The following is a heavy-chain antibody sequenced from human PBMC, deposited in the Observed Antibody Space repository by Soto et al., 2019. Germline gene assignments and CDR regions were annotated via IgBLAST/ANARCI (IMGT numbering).Heavy chain of an antibody. CDR3: ARDPLGIWYFDL. J-gene: IGHJ2*01. Sequence: GGSLRLSCAASGFTFSSYSMNWVRQAPGKGLEWVSSISSSSSYIYYADSVKGRFTISRDNAKNSLYLQMNSLRAEDTAVYYCARDPLGIWYFDLWGRGTLVTVSS. V-gene: IGHV3-21*01. CDR2: ISSSSSYI. D-gene: IGHD7-27*01. CDR1: GFTFSSYS.